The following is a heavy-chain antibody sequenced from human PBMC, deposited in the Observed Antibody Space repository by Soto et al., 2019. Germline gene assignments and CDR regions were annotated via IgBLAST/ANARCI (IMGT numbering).Heavy chain of an antibody. Sequence: LPHKCADYEGCFSGIYWRWIRQPSGKVLEWIGEINHSGSTKYNPSLKSRVTISVDTSKNQFSLKLSSVTAADTAVYYCAKSSRQYAAAIQAFFDPWGLGTLVTVSS. V-gene: IGHV4-34*01. CDR3: AKSSRQYAAAIQAFFDP. CDR2: INHSGST. J-gene: IGHJ5*02. D-gene: IGHD2-8*01. CDR1: EGCFSGIY.